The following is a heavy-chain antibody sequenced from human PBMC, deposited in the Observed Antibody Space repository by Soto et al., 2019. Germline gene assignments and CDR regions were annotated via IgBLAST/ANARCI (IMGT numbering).Heavy chain of an antibody. D-gene: IGHD2-15*01. CDR1: GFTFSSYA. J-gene: IGHJ4*02. Sequence: EVQLVESGGGLVQPGGSVRLSCAASGFTFSSYAMHWVRQAPGKGLEYVSAISSNGGSTYYANSVKGRFTISRDNSKNSLYLQMGSLRAEDMAVYYCARDALPYSLIAPIRYWGQGTLVTVSS. CDR2: ISSNGGST. CDR3: ARDALPYSLIAPIRY. V-gene: IGHV3-64*01.